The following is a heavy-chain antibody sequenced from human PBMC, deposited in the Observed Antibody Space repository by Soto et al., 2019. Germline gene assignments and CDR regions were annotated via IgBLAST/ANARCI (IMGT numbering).Heavy chain of an antibody. D-gene: IGHD3-10*01. Sequence: GGSLRLSCAASGFTFSSYAMSWVRQVPGKGLEWITGISWNSGTIGYADSVKGRFTISRDNAKNSLYLQMNSLRAEDTALYYCARDVWSRASGPPDSWGQGTLVTVSS. CDR1: GFTFSSYA. J-gene: IGHJ4*02. V-gene: IGHV3-9*01. CDR3: ARDVWSRASGPPDS. CDR2: ISWNSGTI.